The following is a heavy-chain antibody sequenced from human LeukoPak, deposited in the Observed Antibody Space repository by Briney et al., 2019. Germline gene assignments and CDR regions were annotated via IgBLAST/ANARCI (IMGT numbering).Heavy chain of an antibody. CDR2: INHRGST. Sequence: SETLSLTCAVHGGSFSRYYWSWIRQPPGKGLEWIGEINHRGSTNYNPSLKSRVTISVDKSKNQFSLKLSSVTAADTAVYYCARGREGVWFGELPYYFDYWGQGTLVTVSS. CDR1: GGSFSRYY. D-gene: IGHD3-10*01. J-gene: IGHJ4*02. CDR3: ARGREGVWFGELPYYFDY. V-gene: IGHV4-34*01.